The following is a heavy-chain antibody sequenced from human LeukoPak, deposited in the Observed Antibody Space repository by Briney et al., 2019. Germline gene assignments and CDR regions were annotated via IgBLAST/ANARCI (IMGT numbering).Heavy chain of an antibody. V-gene: IGHV1-2*02. D-gene: IGHD1-26*01. Sequence: ASVKVSCKASGYTFTGYYMHWVRQAPGQGLEWMGWINPNSGGTNYAQKFQGRVTMTRDTSISTAYMELSRLRSDDTAVYYCARGWGYSGSYYYYYGMDVWGQGTTVTVSS. J-gene: IGHJ6*02. CDR1: GYTFTGYY. CDR2: INPNSGGT. CDR3: ARGWGYSGSYYYYYGMDV.